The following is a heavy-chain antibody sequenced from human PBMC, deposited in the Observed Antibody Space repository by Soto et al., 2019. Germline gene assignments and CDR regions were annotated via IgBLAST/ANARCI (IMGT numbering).Heavy chain of an antibody. CDR3: ARGPRGLYHHDY. D-gene: IGHD2-2*01. J-gene: IGHJ4*02. Sequence: GSLRLSCAASGFTFSGDLMHWVRQAAGKGLVWVSRINMDGSSTNYADSVKGRFTISRDNAKNTLYLQMNSPRVDDTAVYYCARGPRGLYHHDYWGQGALVTVSS. V-gene: IGHV3-74*01. CDR1: GFTFSGDL. CDR2: INMDGSST.